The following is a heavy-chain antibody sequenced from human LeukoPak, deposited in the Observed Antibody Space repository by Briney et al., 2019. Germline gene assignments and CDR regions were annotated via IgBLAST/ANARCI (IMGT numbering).Heavy chain of an antibody. D-gene: IGHD1-26*01. CDR1: GGSISSSSFY. CDR3: ARLGWGDAFDI. J-gene: IGHJ3*02. Sequence: SETLSLTCTVSGGSISSSSFYWGWIRQPPGKGLQWIGHIFYSGSAYYSPSLKSRVTISVDTSQNQFSLKLTSVTAADTAVYYCARLGWGDAFDIWGQGTMVTVSS. V-gene: IGHV4-39*01. CDR2: IFYSGSA.